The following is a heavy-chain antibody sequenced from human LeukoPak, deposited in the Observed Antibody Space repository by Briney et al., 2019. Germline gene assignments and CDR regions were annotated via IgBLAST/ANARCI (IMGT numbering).Heavy chain of an antibody. CDR3: ARNYGSGSLYYFDY. J-gene: IGHJ4*02. CDR2: IKQDGSEK. CDR1: GFIFSSYW. Sequence: GPLRLSCASSGFIFSSYWMSWVRPAPGKGLEWVANIKQDGSEKYYVDSGKGRFTISRDNAKNSLYMQINSLRAEETAVYCFARNYGSGSLYYFDYWGQGTLVTVSS. D-gene: IGHD3-10*01. V-gene: IGHV3-7*01.